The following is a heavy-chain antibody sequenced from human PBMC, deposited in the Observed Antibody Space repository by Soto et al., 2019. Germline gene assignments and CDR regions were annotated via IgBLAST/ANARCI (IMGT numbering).Heavy chain of an antibody. CDR2: IWYDGSNK. CDR1: RFTFSNYG. J-gene: IGHJ6*02. D-gene: IGHD6-19*01. CDR3: ARDDIPGRAVAIYGMDV. V-gene: IGHV3-33*01. Sequence: GGSLRLSCAASRFTFSNYGMHWVRQAPGKGLGWGAVIWYDGSNKYYADSVKGRLTISRDNSKNTLYLQMNSLRAEDTAVYYCARDDIPGRAVAIYGMDVWGQGTTVTVSS.